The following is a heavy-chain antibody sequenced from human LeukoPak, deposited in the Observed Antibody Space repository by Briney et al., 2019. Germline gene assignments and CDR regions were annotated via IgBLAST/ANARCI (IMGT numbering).Heavy chain of an antibody. CDR2: IHNSGST. V-gene: IGHV4-61*01. Sequence: SETLSLTCDVSGGSVSSGSYYWSWFRQPPGKGLEWIGYIHNSGSTSYNPSLKSRVTISVHTSRNQFSLKLSSVTAADTAVYYCARPGGYSNDAFDIWGQGTMVTVSS. CDR3: ARPGGYSNDAFDI. CDR1: GGSVSSGSYY. J-gene: IGHJ3*02. D-gene: IGHD5-18*01.